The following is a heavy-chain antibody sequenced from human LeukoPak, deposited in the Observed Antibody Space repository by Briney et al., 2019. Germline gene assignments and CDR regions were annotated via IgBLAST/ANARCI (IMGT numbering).Heavy chain of an antibody. CDR2: INLKSGGI. CDR1: GYTFIDYW. Sequence: ASLKVSCKASGYTFIDYWMHWVRQAPGQGLEWMGRINLKSGGINYAQKFQGRVTMTRDTSISTAYLDPSRLRFDDTAVYYCARDRDGGVGTIDYWGQGTLVPVSS. CDR3: ARDRDGGVGTIDY. D-gene: IGHD3-3*01. J-gene: IGHJ4*02. V-gene: IGHV1-2*06.